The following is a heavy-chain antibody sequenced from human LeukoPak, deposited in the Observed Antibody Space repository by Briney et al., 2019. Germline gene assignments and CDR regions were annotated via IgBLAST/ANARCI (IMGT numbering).Heavy chain of an antibody. CDR1: GFTFSSYG. CDR3: AKGPLRGTAAAIDY. D-gene: IGHD2-2*01. CDR2: ISYDGSNK. J-gene: IGHJ4*02. Sequence: GGSLRLSCAASGFTFSSYGMHWVRQAPGKGLEWVAVISYDGSNKYYADSVKGRFTISRDNSKNTLYLQMNSLRAEDTAVYYCAKGPLRGTAAAIDYWGQGTLVTVSS. V-gene: IGHV3-30*18.